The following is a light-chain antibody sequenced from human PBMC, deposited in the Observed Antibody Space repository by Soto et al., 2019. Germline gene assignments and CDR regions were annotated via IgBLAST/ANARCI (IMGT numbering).Light chain of an antibody. CDR3: NSYTGSSTPYV. CDR2: DVS. J-gene: IGLJ1*01. CDR1: SSDVGSYNY. Sequence: QSVLTQPASVSGSPGQSITISCTGTSSDVGSYNYVSWYQQHPGKAPKLMIYDVSNRPSGAFNRFSGSKSGNTASLTISGLQAEDEADYYCNSYTGSSTPYVFGTGTKGTVL. V-gene: IGLV2-14*03.